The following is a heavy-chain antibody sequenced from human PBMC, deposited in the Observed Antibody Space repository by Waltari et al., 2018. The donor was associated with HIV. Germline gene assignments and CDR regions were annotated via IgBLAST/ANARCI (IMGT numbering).Heavy chain of an antibody. CDR3: AKDRGGDSYIFDF. CDR2: ISYDGSNK. D-gene: IGHD5-18*01. CDR1: GFTFSTYG. J-gene: IGHJ4*02. V-gene: IGHV3-30*18. Sequence: QVQLVESGGGVVQPGRSLRLSCAASGFTFSTYGIHWVRQARGKGLEWMPVISYDGSNKYYADAVKGPFTVSRVNSKTTLYLHMNSLRAEDTAVYYCAKDRGGDSYIFDFWGQGTLVTVSS.